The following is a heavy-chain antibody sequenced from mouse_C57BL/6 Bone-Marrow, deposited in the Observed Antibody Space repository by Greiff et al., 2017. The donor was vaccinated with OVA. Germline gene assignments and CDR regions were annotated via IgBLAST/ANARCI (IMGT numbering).Heavy chain of an antibody. V-gene: IGHV1-54*01. CDR2: INPGSGGT. Sequence: QVQLQQSGAELVRPGTSVKLSCKASGYAFTNYLIEWVKQRPGQGLEWIGVINPGSGGTNYNEKFKGKATLTADKSSSTAYMQLSSLTSEDSAVYFCARSRFAYWGQGTLVTVSA. J-gene: IGHJ3*01. CDR1: GYAFTNYL. CDR3: ARSRFAY.